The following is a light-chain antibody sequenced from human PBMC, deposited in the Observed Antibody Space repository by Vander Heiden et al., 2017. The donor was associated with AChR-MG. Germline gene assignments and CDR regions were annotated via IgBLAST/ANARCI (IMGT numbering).Light chain of an antibody. V-gene: IGKV1-12*01. CDR1: QGIRSS. CDR3: QQGNSFPWT. Sequence: DIQMTQSPSSVSASVGDRVTITCRASQGIRSSLAWYQQKPGKGPKLLIYAASNLRSGVPSRFSGSGSGTDFTLTISSLQPEDFATYYCQQGNSFPWTFGQGTKVEIK. J-gene: IGKJ1*01. CDR2: AAS.